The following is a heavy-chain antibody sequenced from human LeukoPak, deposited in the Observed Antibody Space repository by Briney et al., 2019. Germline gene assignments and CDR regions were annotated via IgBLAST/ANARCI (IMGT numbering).Heavy chain of an antibody. CDR2: IKQEGTEK. Sequence: GESLTLSCAASGFTFSSYWMTWVRQAPGKGLEWVGNIKQEGTEKYYVDSVTGRFTLSRDNAKNSLYLQMNSLRAEDTAVYYCARDAIPSNWGQGTLVTVSS. V-gene: IGHV3-7*05. CDR1: GFTFSSYW. J-gene: IGHJ4*02. CDR3: ARDAIPSN. D-gene: IGHD2-21*01.